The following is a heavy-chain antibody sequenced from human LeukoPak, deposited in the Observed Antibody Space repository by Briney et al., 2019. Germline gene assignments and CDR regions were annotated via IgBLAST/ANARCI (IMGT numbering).Heavy chain of an antibody. CDR3: AKDRGIARTEYYFDY. Sequence: GGTLRLSCVGSGFTFHGHAMHWVRQAPGKGLEWVSGISWNSGSIGYADSVKGRFTNSRDNAKNSLYLHMNSLRAEDTALYYCAKDRGIARTEYYFDYWGQGTLVTVSS. CDR2: ISWNSGSI. J-gene: IGHJ4*02. D-gene: IGHD6-13*01. V-gene: IGHV3-9*01. CDR1: GFTFHGHA.